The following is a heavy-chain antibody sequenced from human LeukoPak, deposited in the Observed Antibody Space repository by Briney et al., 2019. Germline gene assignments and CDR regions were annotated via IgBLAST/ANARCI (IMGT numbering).Heavy chain of an antibody. Sequence: PSETLSLTCTVSGGSISSGSYYWSWIRQPAGKGLEWIGRIYTSGSTNYNPSLKSRVTISVDTSKNQFSLKLSSVTAADTAVYYCARGFAVNYFDYWGQGTLVTVSS. CDR3: ARGFAVNYFDY. V-gene: IGHV4-61*02. CDR1: GGSISSGSYY. CDR2: IYTSGST. D-gene: IGHD2/OR15-2a*01. J-gene: IGHJ4*02.